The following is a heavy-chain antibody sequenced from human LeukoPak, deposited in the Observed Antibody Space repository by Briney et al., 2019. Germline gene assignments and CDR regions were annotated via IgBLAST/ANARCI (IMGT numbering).Heavy chain of an antibody. J-gene: IGHJ4*02. CDR2: IYYSGST. CDR1: GGSISSYY. D-gene: IGHD2-8*01. Sequence: PSETLSLTCAVSGGSISSYYWSWIRQPPGKGLEWIGYIYYSGSTNYNPSLKSRVTISVDTSKNQFSLKLSSVTAADTAVYYCSRENGAFSPFGYWGQGTLVTVLS. V-gene: IGHV4-59*12. CDR3: SRENGAFSPFGY.